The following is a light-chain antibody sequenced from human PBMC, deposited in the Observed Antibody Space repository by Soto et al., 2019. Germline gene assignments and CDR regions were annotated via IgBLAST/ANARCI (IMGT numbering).Light chain of an antibody. CDR2: DVS. V-gene: IGLV2-11*01. CDR1: SSDVGGYNY. Sequence: QSALTQPRSVSGSPGQSVTISCTGTSSDVGGYNYVSWYQQHPGKAPKLIIYDVSKWPSGVPDRFSGSKSRNTASLTISGLQAEDAADYYRCSYAGNSLWVF. J-gene: IGLJ3*02. CDR3: CSYAGNSLWV.